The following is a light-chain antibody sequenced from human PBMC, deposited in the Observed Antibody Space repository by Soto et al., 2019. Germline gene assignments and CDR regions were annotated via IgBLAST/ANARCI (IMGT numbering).Light chain of an antibody. J-gene: IGKJ1*01. CDR2: KAS. Sequence: DIQMTQSPATLAASIGDRVTITCRASQSISDWLACYQQKPGKAPKLLIYKASTLKSGVPSRFSGSGSGTEFTLTISSLQPDDFATYYCQQYNSYSEAFGQGTKV. CDR3: QQYNSYSEA. CDR1: QSISDW. V-gene: IGKV1-5*03.